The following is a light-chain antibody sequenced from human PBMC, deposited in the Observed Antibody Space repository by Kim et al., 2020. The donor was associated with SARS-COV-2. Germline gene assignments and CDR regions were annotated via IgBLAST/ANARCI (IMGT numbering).Light chain of an antibody. CDR3: AAWDDSLSGYV. CDR2: RNN. CDR1: SSNIGSNY. J-gene: IGLJ1*01. Sequence: ELTQPPSAPGTPGQRVTISCSGGSSNIGSNYVYWYQHLPGTAPKLLIYRNNQRPSGVPDRFPGPKSATSASLAISGLRSGDEADYYCAAWDDSLSGYVFGSGTKVTVL. V-gene: IGLV1-47*01.